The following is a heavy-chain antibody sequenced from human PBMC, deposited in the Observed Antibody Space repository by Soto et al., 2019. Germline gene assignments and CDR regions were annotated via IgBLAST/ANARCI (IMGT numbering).Heavy chain of an antibody. D-gene: IGHD7-27*01. Sequence: EVQVVESGGGLVKPGGSLRLSCAASGFTFSSYSMNWVRQAPGKWLEWVSSISASSSDIYYADSLKGRFTISRDNAKNSLDLQMNSLRVEDTAVYYCARAKETGLYDAFDVWGQGTMVTVSS. CDR2: ISASSSDI. CDR1: GFTFSSYS. V-gene: IGHV3-21*01. CDR3: ARAKETGLYDAFDV. J-gene: IGHJ3*01.